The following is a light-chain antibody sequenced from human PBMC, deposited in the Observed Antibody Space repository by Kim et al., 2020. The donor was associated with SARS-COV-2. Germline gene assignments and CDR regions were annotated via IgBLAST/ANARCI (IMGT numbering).Light chain of an antibody. CDR1: QSVSGSK. Sequence: EIVLTQSPGTLSLSPGERATLSCRASQSVSGSKLVWYQQKPGQAPRLLIYGASSRATGIPDRFSGSGSGTDFTLTISRLEPEDVAVYYCQQYGSSPRTFGQGPSWRS. V-gene: IGKV3-20*01. J-gene: IGKJ2*01. CDR3: QQYGSSPRT. CDR2: GAS.